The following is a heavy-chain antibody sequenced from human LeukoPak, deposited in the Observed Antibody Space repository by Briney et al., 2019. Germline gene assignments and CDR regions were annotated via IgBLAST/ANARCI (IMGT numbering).Heavy chain of an antibody. J-gene: IGHJ3*02. V-gene: IGHV3-30*02. D-gene: IGHD3-10*01. CDR3: AKDHPGAFDI. CDR1: GFTFSSYA. Sequence: GGSLRLSCAPSGFTFSSYAMHWVRQAPGKGLEWVTFIRYDGGNKYYADSVKGRFTVSRDNSKNTLYLQMNSLRPEDTAVYYCAKDHPGAFDIWGQGTLVTVSS. CDR2: IRYDGGNK.